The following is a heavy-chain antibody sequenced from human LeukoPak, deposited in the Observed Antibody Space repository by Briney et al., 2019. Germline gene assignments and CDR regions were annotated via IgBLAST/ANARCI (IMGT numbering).Heavy chain of an antibody. D-gene: IGHD6-13*01. CDR2: IYYSGST. V-gene: IGHV4-39*01. Sequence: SETLSLTCTVSGGSISRSSYYWGWIRQPPGKGLEWIGSIYYSGSTYYNPSLKSRVTISVDTSKNQFSLKLSSVTAADTAVYYCARTRAAAGTVDYWGQGTLVTVSS. CDR3: ARTRAAAGTVDY. J-gene: IGHJ4*02. CDR1: GGSISRSSYY.